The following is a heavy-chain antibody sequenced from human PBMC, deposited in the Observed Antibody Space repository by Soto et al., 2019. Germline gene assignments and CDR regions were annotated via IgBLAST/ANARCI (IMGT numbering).Heavy chain of an antibody. CDR3: ARGGLYDSSGYYCVY. D-gene: IGHD3-22*01. Sequence: GGSLRLSCAASGFTFSSFGMHWVRQAPGKGLEWVAIVSYDGSSKLYADSVKGRFTISRDNSKNTLYLQMNSLRTEDTAMYYCARGGLYDSSGYYCVYWGQGTLVTVSS. J-gene: IGHJ4*02. CDR1: GFTFSSFG. CDR2: VSYDGSSK. V-gene: IGHV3-30*03.